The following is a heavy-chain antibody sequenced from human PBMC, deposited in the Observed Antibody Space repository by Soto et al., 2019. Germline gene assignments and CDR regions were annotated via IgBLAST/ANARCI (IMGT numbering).Heavy chain of an antibody. V-gene: IGHV1-69*01. Sequence: QVQLVQSGAEVKKPGSSVKVSCKASGGTFSSYSINWVRQAPGQGLEWMGEIIPIFGTANYAQKFQGRVTNTGDESTSTAYMELGSLRSEDTAVYFCARDGGRHSGGIDYWGQGTLVTVSS. D-gene: IGHD1-26*01. CDR3: ARDGGRHSGGIDY. CDR2: IIPIFGTA. CDR1: GGTFSSYS. J-gene: IGHJ4*02.